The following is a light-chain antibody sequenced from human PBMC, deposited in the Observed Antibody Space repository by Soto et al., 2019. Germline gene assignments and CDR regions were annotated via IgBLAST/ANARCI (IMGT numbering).Light chain of an antibody. CDR3: SSYTSSTTLV. CDR2: EVH. J-gene: IGLJ2*01. V-gene: IGLV2-14*01. CDR1: SRDVGGYNY. Sequence: QSALTQPASVSGSPGQSITISCTGTSRDVGGYNYVSWYQQHPGKAPKLMIYEVHNRPSGVSDRFSGSKSGNRASLTISGLQAEDEADYYCSSYTSSTTLVFGGGTQLTVL.